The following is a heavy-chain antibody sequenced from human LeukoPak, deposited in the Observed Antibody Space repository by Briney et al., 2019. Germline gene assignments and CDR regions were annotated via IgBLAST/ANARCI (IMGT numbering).Heavy chain of an antibody. CDR1: GYTFGDYA. D-gene: IGHD5-24*01. CDR2: ISLDSVGI. CDR3: ARGPGMATRKRYFDN. V-gene: IGHV3-9*01. Sequence: GRSLRLSCAASGYTFGDYAMHWVRQGPGKGLEWVASISLDSVGIDYGDSVKGRFTISRDNAKNSLYLQMNSLRAEDTALYSCARGPGMATRKRYFDNRGHGTLVTVSS. J-gene: IGHJ4*01.